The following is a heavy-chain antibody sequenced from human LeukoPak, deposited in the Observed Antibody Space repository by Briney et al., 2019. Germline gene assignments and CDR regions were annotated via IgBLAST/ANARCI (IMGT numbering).Heavy chain of an antibody. CDR3: ARLLDYGDYATLFDY. V-gene: IGHV4-59*08. J-gene: IGHJ4*02. CDR2: IYYSGST. Sequence: PSETLSLTCTVSGGSISSYYWSWIRQPPGKGLEWIGYIYYSGSTNYNPSLKSRVTISVDTSKNQFSLKLSSVTAADTAVYYCARLLDYGDYATLFDYWGQGTLVTVSS. D-gene: IGHD4-17*01. CDR1: GGSISSYY.